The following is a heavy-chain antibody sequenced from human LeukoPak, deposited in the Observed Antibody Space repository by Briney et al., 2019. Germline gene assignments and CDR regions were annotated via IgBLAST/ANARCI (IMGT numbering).Heavy chain of an antibody. CDR3: ARDAFSFDF. Sequence: ASVKVSCKASGHTFTGYYIHWIRQAPGQGLEWMGWVNPTSGRPNYAQKFQGRVQITVDTSISAAYLVLTSLTSDDTAVYYCARDAFSFDFWGQGTLVTVSS. J-gene: IGHJ4*02. CDR2: VNPTSGRP. V-gene: IGHV1-2*02. CDR1: GHTFTGYY.